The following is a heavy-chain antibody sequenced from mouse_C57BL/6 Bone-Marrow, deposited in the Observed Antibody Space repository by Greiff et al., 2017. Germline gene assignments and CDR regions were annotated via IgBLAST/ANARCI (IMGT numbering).Heavy chain of an antibody. CDR3: ARFYDGYYDWYFDV. CDR1: GFTFSDYY. D-gene: IGHD2-3*01. CDR2: INYDGSST. V-gene: IGHV5-16*01. Sequence: EVKVEESEGGLVQPGSSMKLSCTASGFTFSDYYMAWVRQVPEKGLEWVANINYDGSSTYYLDSLKSRFIISRDNAKNILYLQMSSLKSEDTATYYCARFYDGYYDWYFDVWGTGTTVTVSS. J-gene: IGHJ1*03.